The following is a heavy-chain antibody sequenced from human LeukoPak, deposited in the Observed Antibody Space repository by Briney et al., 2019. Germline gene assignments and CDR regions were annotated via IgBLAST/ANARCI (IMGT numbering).Heavy chain of an antibody. CDR3: AKSGYCSGGSCYYYYYMDV. CDR2: IYSGGST. V-gene: IGHV3-53*01. CDR1: GFTVSSNY. J-gene: IGHJ6*03. Sequence: GGSLRLSCAASGFTVSSNYMSWVRQAPGKGLEWVSVIYSGGSTYYADSVKGRFTISRDNSKNTLYLQMNSLRAEDTAVYYCAKSGYCSGGSCYYYYYMDVWGKGTTVTVSS. D-gene: IGHD2-15*01.